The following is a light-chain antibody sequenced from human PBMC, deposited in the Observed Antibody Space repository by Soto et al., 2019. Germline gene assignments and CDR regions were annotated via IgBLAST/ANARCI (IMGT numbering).Light chain of an antibody. CDR3: SSYAGANRV. J-gene: IGLJ1*01. CDR1: SSDVGANNY. CDR2: EVT. Sequence: QSVLTQPPSASGSPGQSVTISCTGTSSDVGANNYVSWYQQHPGKAPKLMIYEVTKRPSGVPDRCSGSKSGNTASLTVSGLQAEDEDDYYCSSYAGANRVFGAGTKLTVL. V-gene: IGLV2-8*01.